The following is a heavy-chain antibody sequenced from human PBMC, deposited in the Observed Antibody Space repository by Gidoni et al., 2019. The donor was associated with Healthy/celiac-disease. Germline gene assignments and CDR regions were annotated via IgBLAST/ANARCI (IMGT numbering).Heavy chain of an antibody. D-gene: IGHD6-6*01. Sequence: EVQLVESGGGLVKPGGSLRLSCAASGFPFSSYSMNCVRQAPGKGLEWVSSISSSSSYIYYADSVKGRFTISRDNAKNSLYLQMNSLRAEDTAVYYCASFQLSIAAPPDAFDIWGQGTMVTVSS. CDR1: GFPFSSYS. CDR2: ISSSSSYI. CDR3: ASFQLSIAAPPDAFDI. J-gene: IGHJ3*02. V-gene: IGHV3-21*01.